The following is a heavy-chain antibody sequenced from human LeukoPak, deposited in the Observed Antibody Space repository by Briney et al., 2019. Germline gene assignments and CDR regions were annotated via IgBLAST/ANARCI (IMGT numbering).Heavy chain of an antibody. CDR2: IYPGDSDT. J-gene: IGHJ6*03. CDR1: GYSFTSYW. CDR3: ASTGNWSYNYYYYMDV. Sequence: GESLKISCKGSGYSFTSYWIGWVRQMPGKGLEWMGIIYPGDSDTRYSPSFQGQVTISADKSISTAYLQWSSLKASDTAMYYCASTGNWSYNYYYYMDVWGKGTTVTVSS. D-gene: IGHD1-20*01. V-gene: IGHV5-51*01.